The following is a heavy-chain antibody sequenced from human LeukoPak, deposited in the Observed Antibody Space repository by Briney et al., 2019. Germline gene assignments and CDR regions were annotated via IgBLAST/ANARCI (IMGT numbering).Heavy chain of an antibody. CDR1: GFTFNTYA. V-gene: IGHV3-23*01. Sequence: GGSLRLSCEASGFTFNTYAIYWVRQAPGKGLEWVSGICGSGGCTYYADSVKGRFTISRDNSKNTVYLQLNSLAADDTAVYYCAKTTVGYSSGRYPGWPADCWGQGTLVTVSS. CDR3: AKTTVGYSSGRYPGWPADC. D-gene: IGHD6-19*01. J-gene: IGHJ4*02. CDR2: ICGSGGCT.